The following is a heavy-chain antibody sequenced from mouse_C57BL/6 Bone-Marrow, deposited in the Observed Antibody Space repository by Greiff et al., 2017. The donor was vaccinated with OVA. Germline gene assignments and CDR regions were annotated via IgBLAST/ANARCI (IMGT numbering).Heavy chain of an antibody. V-gene: IGHV1-81*01. CDR1: GYTFTSYG. CDR3: AREAGTPFDY. D-gene: IGHD4-1*01. Sequence: ESGAELARPGASVKLSCKASGYTFTSYGISWVKQRTGQGLEWIGEIYPRSGNTYYNEKFKGKATLTADKSSSTAYMELRSLTSEDSAVYFCAREAGTPFDYWGQGTTLTVSS. J-gene: IGHJ2*01. CDR2: IYPRSGNT.